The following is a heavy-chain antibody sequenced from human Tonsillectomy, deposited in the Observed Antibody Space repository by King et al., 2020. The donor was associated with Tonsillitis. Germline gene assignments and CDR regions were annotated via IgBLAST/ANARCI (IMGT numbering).Heavy chain of an antibody. J-gene: IGHJ6*02. Sequence: TLKESGPTLVKPTQTLTLTCTFSGFSLSTTGVGVGWIRQPPGKALEWLALIYWNDDKRYSPSLKSRLTITKDTSKNQVVLTMTNMDPVDTATYYCAXXXQXYXXXXVDVWXQGTTVTVSS. CDR3: AXXXQXYXXXXVDV. V-gene: IGHV2-5*01. CDR2: IYWNDDK. CDR1: GFSLSTTGVG.